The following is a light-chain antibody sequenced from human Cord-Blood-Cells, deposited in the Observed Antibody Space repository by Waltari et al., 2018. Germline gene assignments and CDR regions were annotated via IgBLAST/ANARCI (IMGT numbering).Light chain of an antibody. CDR1: SSDVGSYHL. V-gene: IGLV2-23*01. CDR2: EGS. J-gene: IGLJ1*01. Sequence: QSALTHPASVSGSPGQSITLSCLGTSSDVGSYHLVSWYHQHPGKAPKLMIYEGSKRPSGVSNRFSGSKSGNTASLTISGLQAEDEADYYCCSYAGSSTYVFGTGTKGTVL. CDR3: CSYAGSSTYV.